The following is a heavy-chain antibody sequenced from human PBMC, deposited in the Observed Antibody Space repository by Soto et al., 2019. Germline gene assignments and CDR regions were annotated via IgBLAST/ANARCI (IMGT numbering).Heavy chain of an antibody. CDR3: ARGKISAFDI. J-gene: IGHJ3*02. CDR2: IGTAGDT. Sequence: EVQLVESGGGLVQPGGSLRLSCAASGFTLNNYDMHWVRQPIGKGLEWVSGIGTAGDTYYPGSVQGRFILSRENAQYFLYLQMNSLRAGDTAVYYCARGKISAFDIWGQGTMVTVSS. V-gene: IGHV3-13*01. CDR1: GFTLNNYD.